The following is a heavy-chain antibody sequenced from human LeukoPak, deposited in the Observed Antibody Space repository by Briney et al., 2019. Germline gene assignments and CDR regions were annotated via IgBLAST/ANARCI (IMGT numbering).Heavy chain of an antibody. CDR3: AGSIAVAGNYWFDP. J-gene: IGHJ5*02. V-gene: IGHV4-38-2*01. Sequence: SETLSLTCAVSGYSISSGYYWGWIRQPPGKGLEWIGSIYHSGSTYYNPSLKSRVTISVDTSKNQFSLKLSSVTAADTAVYYCAGSIAVAGNYWFDPWGQGTLVTVSS. CDR2: IYHSGST. CDR1: GYSISSGYY. D-gene: IGHD6-19*01.